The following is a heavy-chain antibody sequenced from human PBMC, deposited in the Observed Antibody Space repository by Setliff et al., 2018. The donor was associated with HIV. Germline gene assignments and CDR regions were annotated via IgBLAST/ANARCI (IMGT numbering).Heavy chain of an antibody. CDR1: GGTFSSYA. Sequence: ASVKVSCKASGGTFSSYAISWVRQAPGQGLEWMGGIIPILGIANYAQKFQGRVTITADESTSTAYMELSSLRSEDTAVYYCARVAVPGLGYFQSWGQGTLVTVSS. V-gene: IGHV1-69*10. CDR2: IIPILGIA. CDR3: ARVAVPGLGYFQS. D-gene: IGHD6-19*01. J-gene: IGHJ1*01.